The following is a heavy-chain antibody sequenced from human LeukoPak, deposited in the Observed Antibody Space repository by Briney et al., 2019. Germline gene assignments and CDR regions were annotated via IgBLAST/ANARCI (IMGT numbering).Heavy chain of an antibody. CDR2: IRSSSTSM. CDR3: ARGKGSSSPPWFDP. J-gene: IGHJ5*02. V-gene: IGHV3-48*04. D-gene: IGHD2-2*01. CDR1: GFTFSSYN. Sequence: GGSLRLSCEASGFTFSSYNMNWVRQAPGKGLEWVSYIRSSSTSMYYADSVKGRFTISRDNAKNSLYLQMNSLRAEDTAVYYCARGKGSSSPPWFDPWGQGTLVTVSS.